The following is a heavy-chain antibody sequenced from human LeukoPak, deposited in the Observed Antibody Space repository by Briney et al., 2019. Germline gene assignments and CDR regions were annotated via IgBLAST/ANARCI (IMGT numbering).Heavy chain of an antibody. CDR3: ARGGSAIHYYYYMDV. CDR1: GYTFTSYG. Sequence: ASVKVSCKASGYTFTSYGISWVRQAPGQGLEWMGWISAYNGNTNYAQKLQGRVTMTTDTSTSTAYMELRSLRSDDTAVYYRARGGSAIHYYYYMDVWGKGTTVTVSS. J-gene: IGHJ6*03. D-gene: IGHD2-15*01. CDR2: ISAYNGNT. V-gene: IGHV1-18*01.